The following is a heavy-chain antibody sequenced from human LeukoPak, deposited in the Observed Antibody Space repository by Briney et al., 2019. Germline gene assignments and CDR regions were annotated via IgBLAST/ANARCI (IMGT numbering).Heavy chain of an antibody. CDR3: ARATPGGYCSGGSCYSDSSVDY. CDR2: INPSGGST. J-gene: IGHJ4*02. V-gene: IGHV1-46*01. D-gene: IGHD2-15*01. CDR1: VWTFTSYY. Sequence: SSVTVSCKACVWTFTSYYMHWVGQAPAQGREWMGIINPSGGSTSYAQKFQGRVTMTRDMSTSTVYMELSSLRSEDTAVYYCARATPGGYCSGGSCYSDSSVDYWGQGTLVTVSS.